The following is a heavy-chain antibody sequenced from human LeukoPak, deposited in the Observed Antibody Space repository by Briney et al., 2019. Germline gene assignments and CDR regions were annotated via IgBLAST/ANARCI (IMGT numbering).Heavy chain of an antibody. V-gene: IGHV3-7*04. CDR1: GFTFSNYW. Sequence: GGSLRLSCAAPGFTFSNYWMSWVRQAPGKGLEWVANINQDGSEKYYVDSVKGRFTISRDNAKNSLYLQMNSLRGQDMAVYFCARDRRIDCWGQGTLVTVSS. J-gene: IGHJ4*02. CDR2: INQDGSEK. CDR3: ARDRRIDC. D-gene: IGHD1-14*01.